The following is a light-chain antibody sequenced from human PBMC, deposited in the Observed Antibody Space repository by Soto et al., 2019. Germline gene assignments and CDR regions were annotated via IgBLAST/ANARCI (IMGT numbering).Light chain of an antibody. CDR3: SSFTSRSTFNYV. J-gene: IGLJ1*01. V-gene: IGLV2-14*01. Sequence: QSALTQPASVSGSPGQSITISCTGTSSDVGAYNYISWYQQYPGTAPKIMIYEVSSRPSGVSHRFSGSKSGNTASLTISGLQPEDEADYYCSSFTSRSTFNYVFGTGTKVTVL. CDR1: SSDVGAYNY. CDR2: EVS.